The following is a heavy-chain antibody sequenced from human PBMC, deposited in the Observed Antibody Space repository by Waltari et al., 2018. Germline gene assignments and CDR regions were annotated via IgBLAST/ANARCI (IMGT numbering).Heavy chain of an antibody. CDR2: ISYDGSNK. V-gene: IGHV3-30*01. Sequence: QVQLVESGGGVVQHGRSLRLSCAASGFTFSSYAMHWVRQAPGKGLEWVAVISYDGSNKYYADSVKGRFTISRDNSKNTLYLQMNSLRAEDTAVYYCASITMVPFDYWGQGTLVTVSS. D-gene: IGHD3-10*01. J-gene: IGHJ4*02. CDR1: GFTFSSYA. CDR3: ASITMVPFDY.